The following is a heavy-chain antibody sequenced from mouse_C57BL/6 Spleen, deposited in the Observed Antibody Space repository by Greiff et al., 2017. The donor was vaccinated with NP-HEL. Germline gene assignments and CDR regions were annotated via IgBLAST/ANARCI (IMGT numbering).Heavy chain of an antibody. Sequence: QVQLQQSGAELVRPGASVTLSCKASGYTFTDYEMHWVKQTPVHGLEWIGAIDPATGGTAYNQKFKGKAILTADKSSSTAYMELRSLTSEDSAVYYCTGVGTTVVAHDLDYWGQGTTLTVSS. CDR1: GYTFTDYE. CDR3: TGVGTTVVAHDLDY. CDR2: IDPATGGT. J-gene: IGHJ2*01. V-gene: IGHV1-15*01. D-gene: IGHD1-1*01.